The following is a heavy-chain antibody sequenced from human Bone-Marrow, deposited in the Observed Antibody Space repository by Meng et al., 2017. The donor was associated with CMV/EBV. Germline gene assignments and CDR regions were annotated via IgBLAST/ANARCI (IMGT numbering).Heavy chain of an antibody. CDR2: IKQDGSEK. Sequence: GESLKISCAASGFTFSSYWMSWVRQAPGRGLEWVANIKQDGSEKHYVDSLKGRFTISRDNAMNSLYLQMNSLRAEDTATYYCARDSSIWRNYYYYGMDVWGQGTTVTVSS. CDR1: GFTFSSYW. V-gene: IGHV3-7*01. D-gene: IGHD3-3*02. J-gene: IGHJ6*02. CDR3: ARDSSIWRNYYYYGMDV.